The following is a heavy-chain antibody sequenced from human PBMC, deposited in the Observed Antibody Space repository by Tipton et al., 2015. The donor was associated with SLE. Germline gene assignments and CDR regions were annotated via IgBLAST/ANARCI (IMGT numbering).Heavy chain of an antibody. CDR1: GFTFSSYA. CDR3: ARELQQLGGYMDV. J-gene: IGHJ6*03. CDR2: ISGSGGST. Sequence: SLRLSCAASGFTFSSYAMSWVRQAPGKGLEWVSAISGSGGSTYYADSVKGRFTISRDNSKNTLYLQMNSLRAEDTAVYYCARELQQLGGYMDVWGKGTTVTVSS. D-gene: IGHD6-6*01. V-gene: IGHV3-23*01.